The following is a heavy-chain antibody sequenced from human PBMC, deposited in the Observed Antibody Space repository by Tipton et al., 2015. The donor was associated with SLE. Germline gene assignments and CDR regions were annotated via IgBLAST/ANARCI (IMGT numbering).Heavy chain of an antibody. CDR1: GFTFDDYT. CDR3: TRGTWGNPFDI. Sequence: LRLSCAASGFTFDDYTMHWVRQVPGKGLEWVSAVTWNSADIDYTYSVKGRFTISRDNAKNSLYLQMNSLRAEDTALYYCTRGTWGNPFDIWGQGTKVTVSS. D-gene: IGHD7-27*01. J-gene: IGHJ3*02. V-gene: IGHV3-9*01. CDR2: VTWNSADI.